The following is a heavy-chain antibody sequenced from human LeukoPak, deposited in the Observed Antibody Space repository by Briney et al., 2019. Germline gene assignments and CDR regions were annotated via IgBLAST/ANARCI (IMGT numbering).Heavy chain of an antibody. V-gene: IGHV3-73*01. CDR1: GFTFSSYD. Sequence: GALRLSCAASGFTFSSYDMTWVRQASGKGLEWVGRIRSKANSYATAYAASVKGRFTISRDDSKNTAYLQMNSLKTEDTAVYYCTRHALDIVVVPAAATMDVWGKGTTVTVSS. CDR2: IRSKANSYAT. CDR3: TRHALDIVVVPAAATMDV. D-gene: IGHD2-2*03. J-gene: IGHJ6*03.